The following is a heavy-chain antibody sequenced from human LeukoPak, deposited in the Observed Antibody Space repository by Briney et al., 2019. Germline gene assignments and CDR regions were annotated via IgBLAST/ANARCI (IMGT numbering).Heavy chain of an antibody. CDR3: ATYSGSYQIDY. V-gene: IGHV1-3*01. CDR1: GYTFTSYA. J-gene: IGHJ4*02. Sequence: ASVKVSCKASGYTFTSYAMHWVRQAPGQRREWMGWINAGNGNTKYSQKFQGRVTITRDTSASTAYMELSSLRSEDTAVYYCATYSGSYQIDYWGQGTLVTVSS. D-gene: IGHD1-26*01. CDR2: INAGNGNT.